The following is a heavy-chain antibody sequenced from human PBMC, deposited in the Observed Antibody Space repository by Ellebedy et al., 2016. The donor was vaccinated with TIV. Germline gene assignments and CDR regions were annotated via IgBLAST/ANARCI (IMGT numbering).Heavy chain of an antibody. J-gene: IGHJ4*02. Sequence: GGSLRLSXVASGFTFSVRGMTWVRQAPGKGLEWVATIVNSGSSTYCADSVKGRFTISRDNGKNSVFLQMTSLRVEDTAVYYCARDGSEWSRDVWGQGTLVSVSS. CDR2: IVNSGSST. D-gene: IGHD3-3*01. CDR3: ARDGSEWSRDV. CDR1: GFTFSVRG. V-gene: IGHV3-21*01.